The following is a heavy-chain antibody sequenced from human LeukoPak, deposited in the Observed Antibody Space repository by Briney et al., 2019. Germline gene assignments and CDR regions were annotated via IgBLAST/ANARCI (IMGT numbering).Heavy chain of an antibody. CDR1: GFTFSSYG. Sequence: GGSLGLSCAASGFTFSSYGMHWVRQAPGKGLEWVAVISYDGSNKYYADSVKGRFTISRDNSKNTLYLQMNSLRAEDTAVYYCAKTTTMTTVTYFDYWGQGTLVTVSS. J-gene: IGHJ4*02. V-gene: IGHV3-30*18. CDR2: ISYDGSNK. CDR3: AKTTTMTTVTYFDY. D-gene: IGHD4-17*01.